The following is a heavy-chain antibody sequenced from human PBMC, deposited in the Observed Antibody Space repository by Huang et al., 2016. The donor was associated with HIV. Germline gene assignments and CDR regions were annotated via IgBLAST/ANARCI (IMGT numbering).Heavy chain of an antibody. CDR2: SIPIGGAA. D-gene: IGHD3-22*01. Sequence: QVQLVQSGAEVKKPGSSVKVSCTASGGTFNTYAITWVRQAPGQGLEWMGGSIPIGGAAHYAQKFQDRVTITADESTSTTYMELSSLRSEDTAVYYCARPHYYDSSGYHWYFDLWGRGTLVTVSS. J-gene: IGHJ2*01. CDR1: GGTFNTYA. V-gene: IGHV1-69*13. CDR3: ARPHYYDSSGYHWYFDL.